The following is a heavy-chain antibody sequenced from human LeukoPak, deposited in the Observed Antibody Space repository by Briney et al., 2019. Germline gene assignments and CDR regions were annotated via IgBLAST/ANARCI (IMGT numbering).Heavy chain of an antibody. Sequence: KASETLSLTCTVSGGSISSFYWSWLRQSPGKGLEWIGYIYYSGATNYSPSLKSRLAMTVDTSKNQSSLNLSSVTAADTAVYFCARIYDFWSNSIYYFDYWGQGALVTVSS. CDR3: ARIYDFWSNSIYYFDY. J-gene: IGHJ4*02. CDR2: IYYSGAT. D-gene: IGHD3-3*01. V-gene: IGHV4-59*12. CDR1: GGSISSFY.